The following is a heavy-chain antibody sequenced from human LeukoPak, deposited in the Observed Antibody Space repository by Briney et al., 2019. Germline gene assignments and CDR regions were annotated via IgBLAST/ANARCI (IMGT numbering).Heavy chain of an antibody. CDR3: ASYYYDSSGPKYYFVY. CDR2: IYPGDSDT. D-gene: IGHD3-22*01. J-gene: IGHJ4*02. CDR1: GYSFTSYW. Sequence: GESLKISCKGSGYSFTSYWIGWVRQMPGKGLEWMGIIYPGDSDTRYSPSFQGQVTISADKSISTAYLQWSSLKASDTAMYYCASYYYDSSGPKYYFVYWGQGTLVTVSS. V-gene: IGHV5-51*01.